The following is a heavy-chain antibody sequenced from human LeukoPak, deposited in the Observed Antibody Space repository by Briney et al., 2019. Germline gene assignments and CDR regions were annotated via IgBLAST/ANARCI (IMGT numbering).Heavy chain of an antibody. CDR2: ISAYNGNT. CDR1: GYTFTSYG. Sequence: ASVKVSCKASGYTFTSYGISWVRQAPGQGLEWVGWISAYNGNTNYAQKLQGRVTMTTDTSTSTAYMELRSLRSDDTAVYYCARDGRSPYDYVWGSYRSFDYWGQGTLVTVSS. J-gene: IGHJ4*02. V-gene: IGHV1-18*01. D-gene: IGHD3-16*02. CDR3: ARDGRSPYDYVWGSYRSFDY.